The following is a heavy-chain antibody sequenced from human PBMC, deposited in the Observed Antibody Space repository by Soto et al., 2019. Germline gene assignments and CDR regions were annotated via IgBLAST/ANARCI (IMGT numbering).Heavy chain of an antibody. CDR2: IYWNDDK. Sequence: SGPTLVNPTQTLTLTCTFSGFSLSTSGVGVGWIRQPPGKALEWLALIYWNDDKRYSPSLKSRLTITKDTSKNQVVLTMTNMDPVDTATYYCALSGQGDYIWGSYRFYFFGYWGQGTLVTVSS. CDR1: GFSLSTSGVG. V-gene: IGHV2-5*01. J-gene: IGHJ4*02. D-gene: IGHD3-16*02. CDR3: ALSGQGDYIWGSYRFYFFGY.